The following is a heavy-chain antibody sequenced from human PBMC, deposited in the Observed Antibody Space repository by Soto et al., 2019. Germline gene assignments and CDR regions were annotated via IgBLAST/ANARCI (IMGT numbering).Heavy chain of an antibody. CDR3: EKDAAILTPVDYYYGMDV. Sequence: LTWIVSGGSISSYYWSWIRQPAGKGRKWIGYIYYSGSTNYTPSLKSRITISVDTSKNQYTLKLSSVNAADTAVYYFEKDAAILTPVDYYYGMDVWGQGTTVTVSS. CDR2: IYYSGST. J-gene: IGHJ6*02. CDR1: GGSISSYY. V-gene: IGHV4-59*01. D-gene: IGHD3-9*01.